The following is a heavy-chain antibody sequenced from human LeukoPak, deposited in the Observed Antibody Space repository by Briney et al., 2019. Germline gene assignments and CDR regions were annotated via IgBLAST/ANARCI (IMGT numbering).Heavy chain of an antibody. CDR2: IYTSGTT. CDR3: ARGDTVTGTFDY. D-gene: IGHD6-19*01. J-gene: IGHJ4*02. Sequence: PSETLSLTCTVSGGSISSYYWSWVRQPPGKALEWIGRIYTSGTTSYNPSLKSRVTISVDTSKNHFSLKLTSVTAADTAVYYCARGDTVTGTFDYWGQGALVTVSS. CDR1: GGSISSYY. V-gene: IGHV4-4*07.